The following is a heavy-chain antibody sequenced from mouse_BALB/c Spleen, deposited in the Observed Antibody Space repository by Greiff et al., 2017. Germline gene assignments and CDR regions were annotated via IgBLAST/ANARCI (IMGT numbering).Heavy chain of an antibody. V-gene: IGHV1-69*02. J-gene: IGHJ4*01. D-gene: IGHD1-1*01. CDR2: IDPSDSYT. CDR1: GYTFTSYW. Sequence: QVQLQQPGAELVKPGASVKLSCKASGYTFTSYWMHWVKQRPGQGLEWIGEIDPSDSYTNYNQKFKGKATLTVDKSSSTAYMQLSSLTSEDSAVYYCARGSYAYAMDYWGQGTSVTVSS. CDR3: ARGSYAYAMDY.